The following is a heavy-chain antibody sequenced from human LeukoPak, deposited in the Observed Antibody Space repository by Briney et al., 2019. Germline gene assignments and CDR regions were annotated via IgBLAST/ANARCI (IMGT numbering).Heavy chain of an antibody. Sequence: SETLSLTCTVSGGSISSYYWSWIRQPPGKGLEWIGYIYYSGSTYYNPSLKSRVTISVDTSKNQFSLKLSSVTAADTAVYYCVSHLKRGVRGVINWYFDLWGRGTLVTVSS. CDR1: GGSISSYY. D-gene: IGHD3-10*01. V-gene: IGHV4-59*06. CDR3: VSHLKRGVRGVINWYFDL. CDR2: IYYSGST. J-gene: IGHJ2*01.